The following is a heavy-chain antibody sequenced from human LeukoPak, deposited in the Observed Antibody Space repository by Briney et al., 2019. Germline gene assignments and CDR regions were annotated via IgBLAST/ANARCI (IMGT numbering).Heavy chain of an antibody. CDR2: ISAYNGNT. V-gene: IGHV1-18*01. CDR3: ARDSPRYFDWLLDY. CDR1: GYTFTSYG. D-gene: IGHD3-9*01. J-gene: IGHJ4*02. Sequence: GASLKVSCKASGYTFTSYGISWVRQAPGQGLEWMGWISAYNGNTNYAQKLQGRVTMTTDTSTSTAYMELRSLRSDDTAVYYCARDSPRYFDWLLDYWGQGTLVTVSS.